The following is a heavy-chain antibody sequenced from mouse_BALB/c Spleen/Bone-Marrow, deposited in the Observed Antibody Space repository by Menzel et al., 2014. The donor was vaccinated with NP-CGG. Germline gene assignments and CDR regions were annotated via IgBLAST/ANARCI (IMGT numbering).Heavy chain of an antibody. CDR3: ARRRSLDY. CDR1: GYAFTNYW. J-gene: IGHJ2*01. V-gene: IGHV1-63*01. Sequence: VQLQQSGAELVRPGTSVKISCKASGYAFTNYWLGWVKQRPGHGLEWIGDIYPGSGNTYYNEKFKGKFTLTADKSSSTAYMRLSSLTSEDSAVYFCARRRSLDYWGQGTTLTVSS. CDR2: IYPGSGNT.